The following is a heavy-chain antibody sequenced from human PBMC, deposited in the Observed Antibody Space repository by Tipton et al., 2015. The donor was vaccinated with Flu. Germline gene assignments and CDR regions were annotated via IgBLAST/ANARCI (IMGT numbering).Heavy chain of an antibody. CDR3: ARDLRGGSYLRGDY. V-gene: IGHV3-9*01. Sequence: SLRLSCAASGFTFDDYAMHWVRQAPGKGLEWVSGISWNSGSIGYADSVKGRFTISRDNAKNSLYLQMNSLRAEDTALYYCARDLRGGSYLRGDYWGQGTLVTVSS. CDR2: ISWNSGSI. CDR1: GFTFDDYA. D-gene: IGHD1-26*01. J-gene: IGHJ4*02.